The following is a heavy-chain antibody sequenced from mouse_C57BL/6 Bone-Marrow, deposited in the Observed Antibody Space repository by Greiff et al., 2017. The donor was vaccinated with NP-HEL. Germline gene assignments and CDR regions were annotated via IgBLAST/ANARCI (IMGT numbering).Heavy chain of an antibody. Sequence: EVQGVESGGGLVKPGGSLKLSCAASGFTFSSYTMSWVRQTPEKRLEWVATISGGGGNTYYPDSVKGRFPISRDNAKNTLYLQMSSLRSEDTALYYCASLQYYGSSYWVAYWGQGTLVTVSA. CDR3: ASLQYYGSSYWVAY. J-gene: IGHJ3*01. V-gene: IGHV5-9*01. CDR2: ISGGGGNT. D-gene: IGHD1-1*01. CDR1: GFTFSSYT.